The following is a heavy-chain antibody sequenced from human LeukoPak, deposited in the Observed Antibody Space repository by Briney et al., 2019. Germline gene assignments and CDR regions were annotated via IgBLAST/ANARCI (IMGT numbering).Heavy chain of an antibody. CDR1: GFTFSSYS. V-gene: IGHV3-48*04. J-gene: IGHJ4*02. CDR3: ARDTYSSSWYEDY. Sequence: PGGSLRLSCAASGFTFSSYSMNWVRQAPGKGLEWVSYISSSSSTIYYADSVKGRFTISRDNAKNSLYLQMNSLRAEDTAVYYCARDTYSSSWYEDYWGQGTLVTVSS. D-gene: IGHD6-13*01. CDR2: ISSSSSTI.